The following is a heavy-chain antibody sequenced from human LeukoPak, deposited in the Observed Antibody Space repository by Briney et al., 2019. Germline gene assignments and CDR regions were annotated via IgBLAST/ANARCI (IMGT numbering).Heavy chain of an antibody. CDR2: INPNSGGT. J-gene: IGHJ3*02. CDR1: RYTFIGYY. V-gene: IGHV1-2*02. D-gene: IGHD2-15*01. Sequence: ASVKVSCKASRYTFIGYYMHGVRQPPAQGVDWMGWINPNSGGTNYEQKFQGTVKMTRDTSISTAYMELSRLRYDETVVYYCAREYCSGSSCYTNIPYAFDIWGQGTMVTVSS. CDR3: AREYCSGSSCYTNIPYAFDI.